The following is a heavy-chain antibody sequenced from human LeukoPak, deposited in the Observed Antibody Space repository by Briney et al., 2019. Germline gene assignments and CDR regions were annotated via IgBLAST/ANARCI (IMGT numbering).Heavy chain of an antibody. Sequence: SETLSLTCTVSGGSISSSSYYWGWIRQPPGKGLDWFGSIYYSGSTYYNPSLKSRFTISVDTSKNQFSLKLSSVTAADTAVYYCARLGPPCSSTSCYGAFDIWGQGTMVTVSS. CDR2: IYYSGST. CDR3: ARLGPPCSSTSCYGAFDI. CDR1: GGSISSSSYY. J-gene: IGHJ3*02. D-gene: IGHD2-2*01. V-gene: IGHV4-39*01.